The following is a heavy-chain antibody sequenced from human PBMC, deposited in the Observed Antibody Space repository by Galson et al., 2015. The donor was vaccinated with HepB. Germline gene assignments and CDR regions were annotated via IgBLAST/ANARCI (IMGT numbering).Heavy chain of an antibody. CDR2: ISWDGGST. CDR1: GFTFDDYT. V-gene: IGHV3-43*01. Sequence: SLRLSCAASGFTFDDYTMHWVRQAPGKGLEWVSLISWDGGSTYYADSVKGRFTISRDNSKNSLYLQMNSLRTEDTALYYCAKDGGPNSGWYRNFDYWGQGTLVTVSS. D-gene: IGHD6-19*01. CDR3: AKDGGPNSGWYRNFDY. J-gene: IGHJ4*02.